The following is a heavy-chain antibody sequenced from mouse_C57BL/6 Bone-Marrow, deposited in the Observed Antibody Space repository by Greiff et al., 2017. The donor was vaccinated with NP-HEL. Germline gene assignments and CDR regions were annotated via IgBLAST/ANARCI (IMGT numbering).Heavy chain of an antibody. D-gene: IGHD3-2*02. CDR1: GFTFSSYA. CDR3: TRRSGSYFDY. CDR2: ISSGGDYI. V-gene: IGHV5S21*01. J-gene: IGHJ2*01. Sequence: EVKLMESGEGLVKPGGSLKLSCAASGFTFSSYAMSWVRQTPEKRLEWVAYISSGGDYIYYADTVKGRFTISRDNARNTLYLQMSRLKSEDTAMYYCTRRSGSYFDYWGQGTTLTVSS.